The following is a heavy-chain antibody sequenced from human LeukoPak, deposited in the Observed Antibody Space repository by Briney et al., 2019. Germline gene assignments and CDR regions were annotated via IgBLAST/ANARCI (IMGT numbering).Heavy chain of an antibody. J-gene: IGHJ4*02. V-gene: IGHV3-33*01. D-gene: IGHD3-3*01. Sequence: GRSLRLSCAASGFTFSSYGMHWVRQAPGKGLEWVAVIWYDGSNKYYADSVKGRFTISRDNSKNTLYLQMNSLRAEDTAVYYCARYSLIFGVFDYWGQGTLVTVSS. CDR2: IWYDGSNK. CDR1: GFTFSSYG. CDR3: ARYSLIFGVFDY.